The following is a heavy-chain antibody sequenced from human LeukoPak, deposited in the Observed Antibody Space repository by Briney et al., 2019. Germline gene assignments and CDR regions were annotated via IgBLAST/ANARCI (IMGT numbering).Heavy chain of an antibody. V-gene: IGHV3-7*01. Sequence: GGSLRLSCAASGFTFSSYWMSWVRQAPGKGLEWVANIKQDGSEKYYVDSVKGRFTISRDNAKNSLYLQMNSLRAEDTVVYYCRRDGYKQNQGVYFDDWGQGTLVTVSS. CDR2: IKQDGSEK. CDR1: GFTFSSYW. D-gene: IGHD5-24*01. J-gene: IGHJ4*02. CDR3: RRDGYKQNQGVYFDD.